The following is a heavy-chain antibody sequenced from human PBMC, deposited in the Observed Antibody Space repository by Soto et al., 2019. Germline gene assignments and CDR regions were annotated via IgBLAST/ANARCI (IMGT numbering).Heavy chain of an antibody. D-gene: IGHD2-15*01. V-gene: IGHV6-1*01. CDR1: GDTVSSNSVA. CDR2: TYYRSRWYS. Sequence: SQTLSLTCVGSGDTVSSNSVAWNWVRQSPSRGLEWLGRTYYRSRWYSDYAVSVRSRIDINADKSKNQVSLQLNSVTPEDKAVYYCARSEEDSDYYYYGMDVWGQGNTVTVSS. J-gene: IGHJ6*02. CDR3: ARSEEDSDYYYYGMDV.